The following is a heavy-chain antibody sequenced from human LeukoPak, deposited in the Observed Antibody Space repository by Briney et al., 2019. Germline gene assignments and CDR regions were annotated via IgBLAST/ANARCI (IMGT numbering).Heavy chain of an antibody. J-gene: IGHJ5*02. D-gene: IGHD4-17*01. CDR2: ISSSSSYI. V-gene: IGHV3-21*01. CDR1: GFTFSSYS. CDR3: ARTLRKGNWFDP. Sequence: GGSLRLSCAASGFTFSSYSMNWVRLAPGKGLEWVSSISSSSSYIYYADSVKGRFTISRDNAKNSLYLQMNSLRAEDTAVYYCARTLRKGNWFDPWGQGTLVTVSS.